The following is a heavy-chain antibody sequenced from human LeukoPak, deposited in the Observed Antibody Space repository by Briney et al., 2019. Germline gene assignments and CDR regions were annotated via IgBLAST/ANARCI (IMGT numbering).Heavy chain of an antibody. CDR2: VSGHGTSS. Sequence: TGGSLRLSCAASGFTFSSYSMNWVRQAPGEGLEWVSTVSGHGTSSYYPDSVKGRFTVSRDNSKNTVFLQMSSLGAEDSAQYYCAKSVDSRGYWFERGADFWGQGTVVTVSS. V-gene: IGHV3-23*01. D-gene: IGHD3-22*01. CDR1: GFTFSSYS. CDR3: AKSVDSRGYWFERGADF. J-gene: IGHJ4*02.